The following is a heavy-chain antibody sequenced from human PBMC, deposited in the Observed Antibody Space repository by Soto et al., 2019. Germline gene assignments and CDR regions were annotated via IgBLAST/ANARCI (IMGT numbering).Heavy chain of an antibody. Sequence: GGSLRLSCAASGFTFSSYSMNWVRQAPGKGLEWVSYISSSSSNIYYADSVKGRFTISRDNAKNSLYLQMNSLRAEDTAVYYCARTYYYDSSGYYDYWGQGTLVTVSS. CDR3: ARTYYYDSSGYYDY. CDR2: ISSSSSNI. CDR1: GFTFSSYS. J-gene: IGHJ4*02. D-gene: IGHD3-22*01. V-gene: IGHV3-48*04.